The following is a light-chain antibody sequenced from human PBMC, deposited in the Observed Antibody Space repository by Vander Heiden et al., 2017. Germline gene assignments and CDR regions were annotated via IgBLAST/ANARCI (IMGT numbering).Light chain of an antibody. CDR1: QSISSY. V-gene: IGKV1-39*01. J-gene: IGKJ1*01. Sequence: EIQMTPSPSPLSASVGDRVTITCRASQSISSYLNWYQQKPGKAPKLLSYAASSLQSGVPSRFSGSGSGTDFTLTISRLQPEDCATYYCQQSDSTPRTFGQGTKVEI. CDR2: AAS. CDR3: QQSDSTPRT.